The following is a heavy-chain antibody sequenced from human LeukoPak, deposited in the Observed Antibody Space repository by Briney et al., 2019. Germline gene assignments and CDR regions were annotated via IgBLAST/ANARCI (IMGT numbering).Heavy chain of an antibody. CDR2: ISGYNGNT. CDR3: ARVGGYSVSYFYYFDY. V-gene: IGHV1-18*01. D-gene: IGHD1-26*01. J-gene: IGHJ4*02. Sequence: ASVKVSCKASDYTFTSYGISWVRQAPGQGLEWMGWISGYNGNTNYAQKLQGRVTMTTDTSTSTAYMELRSLRSDDTAVYYCARVGGYSVSYFYYFDYWGQGTLVTVSS. CDR1: DYTFTSYG.